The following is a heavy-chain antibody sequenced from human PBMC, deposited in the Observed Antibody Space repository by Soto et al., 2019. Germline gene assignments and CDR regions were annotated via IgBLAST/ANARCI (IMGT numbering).Heavy chain of an antibody. CDR1: GGTFGSYT. D-gene: IGHD2-2*01. CDR3: ARQRAMPPHFYSGMDV. Sequence: HVHLVQSGAEVQKPGSSVKVSCTASGGTFGSYTVTWVRQAPGQGLEWMGEIIPMFGTASYAQKFQGRVTLTADKSTTTAHMELSSLSSDDTAVYFCARQRAMPPHFYSGMDVWGQGTTVTVSS. V-gene: IGHV1-69*06. CDR2: IIPMFGTA. J-gene: IGHJ6*02.